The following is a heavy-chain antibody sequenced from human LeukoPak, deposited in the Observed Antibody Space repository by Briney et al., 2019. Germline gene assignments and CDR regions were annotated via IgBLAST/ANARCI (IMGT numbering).Heavy chain of an antibody. J-gene: IGHJ4*02. V-gene: IGHV4-34*01. CDR2: INHSGST. D-gene: IGHD3-3*01. CDR1: GGSFSGYY. CDR3: ARGSGDDFWSGSRGTFDY. Sequence: SETLSLTCAVYGGSFSGYYWSWIRQPPGKGLEWIGEINHSGSTNYNPSLKSRVTISVDTSKNQFSLKLSSVTAADTAVYYCARGSGDDFWSGSRGTFDYWGQGTLVTASS.